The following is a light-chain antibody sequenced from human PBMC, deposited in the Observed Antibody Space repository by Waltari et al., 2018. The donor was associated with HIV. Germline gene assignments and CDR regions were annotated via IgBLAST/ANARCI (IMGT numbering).Light chain of an antibody. CDR2: KAS. CDR3: QQYNSYWT. CDR1: QSISSW. V-gene: IGKV1-5*03. Sequence: DIQMTQSPSTLSASVVDRVTITCRASQSISSWLAWYQQKPGKAPKLLIYKASSLESGVPSRFSGSGSGTEFTLTISSLQPDDFATYYCQQYNSYWTFGQGTKVEIK. J-gene: IGKJ1*01.